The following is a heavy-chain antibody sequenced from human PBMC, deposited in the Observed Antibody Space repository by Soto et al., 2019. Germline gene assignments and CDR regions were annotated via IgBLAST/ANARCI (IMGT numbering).Heavy chain of an antibody. D-gene: IGHD3-9*01. J-gene: IGHJ5*02. CDR1: GGSISTSNW. V-gene: IGHV4-4*02. CDR3: ARGRGFPLQESGVLRYFDWGPIFERYNWFDP. CDR2: VYHSGST. Sequence: SETLSLTCAVSGGSISTSNWWSWVRQPPGKGLEWIGEVYHSGSTNYNPSLKSRVTISVDTSKNQFSLKLSSVTAADTAVYYCARGRGFPLQESGVLRYFDWGPIFERYNWFDPWGQGTLVTVSS.